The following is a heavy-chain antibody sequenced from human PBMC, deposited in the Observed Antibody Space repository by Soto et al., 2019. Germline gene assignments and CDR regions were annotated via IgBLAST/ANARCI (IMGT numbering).Heavy chain of an antibody. Sequence: KASETLSLTCTVSGGSISSYYWSWIRQPPGKGLEWIGYIYYSGSTNYNPSLKSRVTISVDTSKNQFSLKLSSVTAADTAVYYCAREGVSDYYDSSGYYYAFDIWGQGTMVTVSS. CDR3: AREGVSDYYDSSGYYYAFDI. CDR2: IYYSGST. J-gene: IGHJ3*02. CDR1: GGSISSYY. D-gene: IGHD3-22*01. V-gene: IGHV4-59*01.